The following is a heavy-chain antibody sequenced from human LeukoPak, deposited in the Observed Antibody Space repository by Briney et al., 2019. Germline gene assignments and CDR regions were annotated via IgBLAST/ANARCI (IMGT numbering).Heavy chain of an antibody. D-gene: IGHD3-16*01. V-gene: IGHV1-69-2*01. CDR2: VDPEDGET. CDR1: GYTLTDYY. CDR3: ATDSNPRSGGDAFDI. J-gene: IGHJ3*02. Sequence: ASVKVSCKVSGYTLTDYYMHWVQQTPGKGLEWMGLVDPEDGETIYAEKFQGRVTITADTSTDTADMELSSLRSEDTAVYYCATDSNPRSGGDAFDIWGQGTMVTVSS.